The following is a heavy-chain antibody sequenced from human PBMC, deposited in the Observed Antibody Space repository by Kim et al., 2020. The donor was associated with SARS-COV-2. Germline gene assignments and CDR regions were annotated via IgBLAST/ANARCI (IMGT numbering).Heavy chain of an antibody. CDR1: GFTFATYG. CDR2: IGGSGGYT. CDR3: SKGAGDN. V-gene: IGHV3-23*01. Sequence: GGSLRLSCAASGFTFATYGMSWVRQAPGKGLEWVSFIGGSGGYTNYVDSVKGRFTISRDNSKNTVYPQMNSLRVEDTAVYYCSKGAGDNWGQGTLVTVSS. J-gene: IGHJ4*02.